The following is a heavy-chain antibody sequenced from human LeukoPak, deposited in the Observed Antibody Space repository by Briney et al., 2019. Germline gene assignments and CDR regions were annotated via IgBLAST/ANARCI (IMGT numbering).Heavy chain of an antibody. D-gene: IGHD1-26*01. V-gene: IGHV1-18*01. CDR2: ISAYNDDT. CDR1: GYTFSSYG. Sequence: GASVKVSCKAPGYTFSSYGISWGRQAPGQGVEWMGWISAYNDDTNYTQNLQGRVTMTTDTSTRTAYMELRSLRSDDTAMFYCAKDGRDGSYNAWDYWGQGTLVTVSS. J-gene: IGHJ4*02. CDR3: AKDGRDGSYNAWDY.